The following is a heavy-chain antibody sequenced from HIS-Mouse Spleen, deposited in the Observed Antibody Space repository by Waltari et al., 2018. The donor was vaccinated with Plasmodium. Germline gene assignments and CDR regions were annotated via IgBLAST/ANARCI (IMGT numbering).Heavy chain of an antibody. CDR1: GGSISSGAYY. D-gene: IGHD1-26*01. Sequence: QVQLQESGPGLVKPSQTLSLTCTVSGGSISSGAYYWSWIRQHPGKGLEWIGYIYYRGNTYSHPSLQCRVAISVDTSKNQFSLNRSSGTAADTAVYYCVRWVGNGVDPWGQGTLVTVSS. CDR2: IYYRGNT. CDR3: VRWVGNGVDP. V-gene: IGHV4-31*03. J-gene: IGHJ5*02.